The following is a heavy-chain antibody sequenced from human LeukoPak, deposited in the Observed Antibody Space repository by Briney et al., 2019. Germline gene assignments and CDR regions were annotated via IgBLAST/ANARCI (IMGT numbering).Heavy chain of an antibody. V-gene: IGHV4-30-2*01. J-gene: IGHJ4*02. CDR2: IYHSGST. CDR3: ARDHQFLEWLLFDY. D-gene: IGHD3-3*01. Sequence: SQTLALTCTVSGGSISSGGYYWSWIRQPPGKGLEWIGYIYHSGSTYYNPSLKSRVTISVDTSKNQFSLKLSSVTAADTAVYYCARDHQFLEWLLFDYWGQGTLVTVSS. CDR1: GGSISSGGYY.